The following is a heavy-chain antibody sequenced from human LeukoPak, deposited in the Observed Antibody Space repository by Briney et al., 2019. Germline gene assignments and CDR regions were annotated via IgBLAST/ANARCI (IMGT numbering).Heavy chain of an antibody. CDR2: IKQDGSAK. J-gene: IGHJ4*02. CDR1: GFTFSRYW. Sequence: PGGSLRLSCAASGFTFSRYWMTWVRQAPGKGLAWVANIKQDGSAKYYMDSVKGRFTISRDNAKNSLYLQMNSLGAEDTAVYYCAKAPVAGYGTIFDYWGQGTLVTVSS. CDR3: AKAPVAGYGTIFDY. D-gene: IGHD6-19*01. V-gene: IGHV3-7*01.